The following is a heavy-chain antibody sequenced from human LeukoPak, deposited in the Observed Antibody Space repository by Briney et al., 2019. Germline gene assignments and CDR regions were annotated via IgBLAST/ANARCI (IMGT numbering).Heavy chain of an antibody. Sequence: GGSLRLSCAASGFTVSSNYMSWVRQAPGKGLEWVSVIYSGGSTYYADSVKGRFTISRDNSKNTLYLQMNSLRAEDTAVYYCARVRYSYGCFDYWGQGTLVTVSS. CDR2: IYSGGST. CDR1: GFTVSSNY. D-gene: IGHD5-18*01. V-gene: IGHV3-53*01. CDR3: ARVRYSYGCFDY. J-gene: IGHJ4*02.